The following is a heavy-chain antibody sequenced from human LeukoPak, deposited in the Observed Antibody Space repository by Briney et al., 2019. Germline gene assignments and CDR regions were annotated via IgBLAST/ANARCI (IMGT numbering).Heavy chain of an antibody. D-gene: IGHD3-22*01. Sequence: GGSLRLSCAASGFTFSSYAMNWVRQAPGKGLEWVSAISGSGGNTYYADSVKGRFTISRDNSKNTLFLQMNSLRAEDTAVYYCAKVLGHDSDGYYYYGLHVWGQGTTVTVSS. J-gene: IGHJ6*02. V-gene: IGHV3-23*01. CDR1: GFTFSSYA. CDR3: AKVLGHDSDGYYYYGLHV. CDR2: ISGSGGNT.